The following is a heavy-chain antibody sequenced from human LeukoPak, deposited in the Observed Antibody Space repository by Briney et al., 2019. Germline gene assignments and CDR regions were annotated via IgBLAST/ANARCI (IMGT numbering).Heavy chain of an antibody. D-gene: IGHD3-9*01. V-gene: IGHV1-2*06. CDR3: ARSTTYYDILTGYSSLPYFDY. J-gene: IGHJ4*02. Sequence: ASVKVSCKASGYTFTGYYMHWVRQAPGQGLEWMGRINPNSGGTNYAQKFQGRVTMTRDTSISTAYMELSRLRSDDTAVYYCARSTTYYDILTGYSSLPYFDYWGQGTLVTVSS. CDR2: INPNSGGT. CDR1: GYTFTGYY.